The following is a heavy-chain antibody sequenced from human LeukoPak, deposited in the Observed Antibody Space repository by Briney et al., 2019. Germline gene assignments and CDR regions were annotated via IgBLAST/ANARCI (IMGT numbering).Heavy chain of an antibody. V-gene: IGHV3-33*01. D-gene: IGHD5-18*01. J-gene: IGHJ3*02. CDR1: GITLRSYG. CDR3: ATITMVTAFDI. Sequence: GRSLRLSCAAFGITLRSYGMHWVRQAPGKGLEWVALIWYDGSKTYYTDSVKGRFTISRDNSKNTLFLQVNSLRAEDTAVYYCATITMVTAFDIWGQGTVVTVSS. CDR2: IWYDGSKT.